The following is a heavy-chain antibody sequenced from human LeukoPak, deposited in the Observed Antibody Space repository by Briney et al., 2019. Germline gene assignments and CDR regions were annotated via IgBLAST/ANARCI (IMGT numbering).Heavy chain of an antibody. D-gene: IGHD2-15*01. CDR3: ARDPGWSSFDI. Sequence: GGPLRLSCVASGFPFSPYWMSWVRQAPGKGLEFVANMKEDGSVKNYVDSVKGRFTISRDNAENSVYLQMSSLRAEDTALYFCARDPGWSSFDIWGQGAMVTVSS. CDR1: GFPFSPYW. J-gene: IGHJ3*02. V-gene: IGHV3-7*01. CDR2: MKEDGSVK.